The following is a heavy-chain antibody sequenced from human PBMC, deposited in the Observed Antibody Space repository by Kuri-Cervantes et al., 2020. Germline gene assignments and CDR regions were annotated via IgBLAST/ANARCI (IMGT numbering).Heavy chain of an antibody. CDR1: GYTLTELS. V-gene: IGHV1-24*01. CDR2: FDPEDGET. J-gene: IGHJ6*02. D-gene: IGHD6-19*01. Sequence: ASVKVSCKVSGYTLTELSMHWVRQAPGKGLEWMGGFDPEDGETIYAQKFQGRVTMTEDTSTDTAYMELSSLRSEDTAVYYCVTEQKQWLVPPHSGGMDVWGQGTTVTVSS. CDR3: VTEQKQWLVPPHSGGMDV.